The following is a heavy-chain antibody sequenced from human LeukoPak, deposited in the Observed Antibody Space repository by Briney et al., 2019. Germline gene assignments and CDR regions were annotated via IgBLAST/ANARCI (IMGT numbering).Heavy chain of an antibody. Sequence: GGSLRLSCAASGFSFRSFAMHWVRQAPGKGLDWVAIIWYDGTNKYYADSVKGRSTISRDNSKNTLFLQMSSLRVEDTAVYYCARAYSSKEIDSWGQGTLVTVSS. CDR1: GFSFRSFA. D-gene: IGHD6-13*01. J-gene: IGHJ4*02. V-gene: IGHV3-33*01. CDR2: IWYDGTNK. CDR3: ARAYSSKEIDS.